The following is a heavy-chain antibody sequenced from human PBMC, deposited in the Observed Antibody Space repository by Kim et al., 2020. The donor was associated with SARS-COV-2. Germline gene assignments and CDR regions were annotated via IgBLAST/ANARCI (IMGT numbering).Heavy chain of an antibody. CDR3: AKGAGTDEGRL. V-gene: IGHV3-23*01. Sequence: GGSLRLSCAASGFTFSTFAMNWVRQAPGKGLEWVSGILGSGVTTYYADSVKGRFTISRDNSKSTLYLQMNSLRAEDTAVYYCAKGAGTDEGRLWCQGTL. J-gene: IGHJ1*01. CDR2: ILGSGVTT. CDR1: GFTFSTFA. D-gene: IGHD3-10*01.